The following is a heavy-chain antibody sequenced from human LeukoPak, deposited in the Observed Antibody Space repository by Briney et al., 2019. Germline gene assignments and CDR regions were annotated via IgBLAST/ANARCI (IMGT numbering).Heavy chain of an antibody. D-gene: IGHD6-13*01. V-gene: IGHV5-51*01. CDR1: GYNFNNYW. Sequence: GESLKVSCQGSGYNFNNYWISWVRQMPGKGLEWMGIIYPGDSDTRYSPSFQGQVTISADKSISTAYLQWSSLKASDTAMYYCARWAASGTGLDYWGQGTLATVSS. J-gene: IGHJ4*02. CDR2: IYPGDSDT. CDR3: ARWAASGTGLDY.